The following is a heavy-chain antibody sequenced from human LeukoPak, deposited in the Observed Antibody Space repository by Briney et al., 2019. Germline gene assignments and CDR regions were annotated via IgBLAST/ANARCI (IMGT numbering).Heavy chain of an antibody. D-gene: IGHD3-22*01. CDR2: ISYDGSNK. Sequence: GGSLRLSCAASEFTFSSFGMHWVRQAPGKGLEWVAVISYDGSNKYYADSVKGRFTISRDNSKNTLYLQMNSLRAEDTAVYYCAKDPYDSSGYYFPGAFDIWGQGTMVTVSS. V-gene: IGHV3-30*18. J-gene: IGHJ3*02. CDR1: EFTFSSFG. CDR3: AKDPYDSSGYYFPGAFDI.